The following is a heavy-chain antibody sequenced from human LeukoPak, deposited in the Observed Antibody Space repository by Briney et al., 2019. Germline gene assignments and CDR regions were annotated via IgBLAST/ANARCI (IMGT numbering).Heavy chain of an antibody. D-gene: IGHD3-16*01. V-gene: IGHV1-8*02. Sequence: ASVKVSCKASGYTFTSYGISWVRQATGQGLEWMGWMNPNSGNTGYAQKFQGRVTMTRNTSISTAYMELSSLRSEDTAVYYCARSDYVWGSYGYWGQGTLVTVSS. J-gene: IGHJ4*02. CDR2: MNPNSGNT. CDR1: GYTFTSYG. CDR3: ARSDYVWGSYGY.